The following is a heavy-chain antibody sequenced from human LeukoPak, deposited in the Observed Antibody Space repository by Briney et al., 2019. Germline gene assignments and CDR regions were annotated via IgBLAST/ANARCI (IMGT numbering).Heavy chain of an antibody. Sequence: PSGTLSLTCAVYGGSFSGYYWSWIRQPPGKGLEWIGEINHSGSTNYNPSLKSRVTISVDTSKNQFSLKLSSVTAADTAVYYCASGYSSSYGYWGQGTLVTVSS. CDR2: INHSGST. V-gene: IGHV4-34*01. CDR3: ASGYSSSYGY. D-gene: IGHD6-13*01. J-gene: IGHJ4*02. CDR1: GGSFSGYY.